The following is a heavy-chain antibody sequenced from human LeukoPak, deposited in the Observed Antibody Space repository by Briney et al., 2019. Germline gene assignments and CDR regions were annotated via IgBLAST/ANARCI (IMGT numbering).Heavy chain of an antibody. J-gene: IGHJ4*02. CDR2: INPHSGGI. CDR1: GYTFTGYY. V-gene: IGHV1-2*02. Sequence: GASVKVSCKASGYTFTGYYMYWVRQAPGQGLEWMGWINPHSGGINYAQNFQGRVTMTRDTSISTAYMELSRLRSDDTAVYYCARAMDFWSGYSHPHFDYWGQGTLVTVSS. CDR3: ARAMDFWSGYSHPHFDY. D-gene: IGHD3-3*01.